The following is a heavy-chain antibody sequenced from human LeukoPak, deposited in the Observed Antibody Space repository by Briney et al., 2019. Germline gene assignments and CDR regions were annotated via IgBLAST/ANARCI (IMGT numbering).Heavy chain of an antibody. D-gene: IGHD6-6*01. CDR2: IKQDGSEK. CDR3: ARDAGYSSSSGDFDY. CDR1: GFTFSAYS. V-gene: IGHV3-7*01. J-gene: IGHJ4*02. Sequence: GGSLRLSCATSGFTFSAYSMSWVRQAPGKGLEWVANIKQDGSEKYYVDSVKGRFTISRDNAKNSLYLQMNSLRAEDTAVYYCARDAGYSSSSGDFDYWGQGTLVTVSS.